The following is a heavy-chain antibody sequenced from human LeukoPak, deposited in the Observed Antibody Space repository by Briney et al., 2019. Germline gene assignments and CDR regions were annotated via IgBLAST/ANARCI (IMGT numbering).Heavy chain of an antibody. CDR1: GFAFSSYS. Sequence: GGSLRLSCAASGFAFSSYSMNWVRQAPGRGLEWVSSIVSSTKSIYYADSVKGRFIISRDNSKNLLYLQMNSLRAEDTAVYYCAREASEAFDIWGQGTTVTVSS. V-gene: IGHV3-21*01. CDR2: IVSSTKSI. CDR3: AREASEAFDI. D-gene: IGHD6-6*01. J-gene: IGHJ3*02.